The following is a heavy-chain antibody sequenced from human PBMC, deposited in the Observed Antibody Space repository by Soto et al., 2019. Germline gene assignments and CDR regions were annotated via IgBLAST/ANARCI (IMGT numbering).Heavy chain of an antibody. J-gene: IGHJ4*01. Sequence: ASVKVSCKSSGYTFNTYGITWVRQAPGQGLEWMGWISGYNGNTNYAQTLQGRGTMTTDTSTSTAYLELRSLRSDDTAVYYCARTVEYDSIPYYYADFWGQGTLVTVSS. CDR1: GYTFNTYG. D-gene: IGHD2-21*01. V-gene: IGHV1-18*01. CDR2: ISGYNGNT. CDR3: ARTVEYDSIPYYYADF.